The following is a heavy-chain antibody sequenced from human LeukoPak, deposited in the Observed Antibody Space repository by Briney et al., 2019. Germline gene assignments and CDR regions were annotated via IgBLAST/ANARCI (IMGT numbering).Heavy chain of an antibody. Sequence: PSETLSLTCTVSGGSISSSSYYWGWIRQPPGKGLEWIGSIYYSGSTYYNPSLKSRVTISVDTSKSQFSLKLSSVTAADTAVYYCARPFYYYDSSGYKLSWFDPWGQGTLVTVSS. J-gene: IGHJ5*02. CDR3: ARPFYYYDSSGYKLSWFDP. CDR2: IYYSGST. D-gene: IGHD3-22*01. V-gene: IGHV4-39*01. CDR1: GGSISSSSYY.